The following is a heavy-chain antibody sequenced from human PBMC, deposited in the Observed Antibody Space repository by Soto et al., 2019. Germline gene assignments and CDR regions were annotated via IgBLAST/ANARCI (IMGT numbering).Heavy chain of an antibody. CDR1: GYTFTSYG. Sequence: QVQLVQSGAEVKKPGASVKVSCKASGYTFTSYGISWVRQAPGQGLEWMGWISAYNGNTNYAQKLQGRVTMTTDTPTSTAYMELRSLRSDDTAVYYCARAPSPADGMVYGMDVWGQGTTVTVSS. CDR2: ISAYNGNT. D-gene: IGHD2-8*01. V-gene: IGHV1-18*04. CDR3: ARAPSPADGMVYGMDV. J-gene: IGHJ6*02.